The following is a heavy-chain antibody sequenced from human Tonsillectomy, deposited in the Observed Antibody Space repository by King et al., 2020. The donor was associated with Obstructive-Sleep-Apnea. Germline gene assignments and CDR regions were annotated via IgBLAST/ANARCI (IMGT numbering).Heavy chain of an antibody. Sequence: LVQSGAEVKKPGSSVKVSCKASGGTFNTYAITWVRQAPGQGLEWMGGIIPMFPVVNFAQKFRGRVTLTADESTTTAYMELSSLRSDDTAVYYCARDVPRGYSGSYFDYWGQGTVVTVSS. D-gene: IGHD1-26*01. CDR2: IIPMFPVV. J-gene: IGHJ4*02. CDR3: ARDVPRGYSGSYFDY. V-gene: IGHV1-69*01. CDR1: GGTFNTYA.